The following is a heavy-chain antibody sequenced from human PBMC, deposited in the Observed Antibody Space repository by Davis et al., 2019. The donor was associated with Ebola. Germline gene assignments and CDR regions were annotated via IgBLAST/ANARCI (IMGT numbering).Heavy chain of an antibody. CDR1: GGSISSSSYY. D-gene: IGHD1-14*01. CDR2: IYYSGST. Sequence: PSETLSLICTVSGGSISSSSYYWGWIRQPPGKGLEWIGSIYYSGSTYYNPSLKSRVTISVDTSKNQFSLKLSSVTAADTAVYYCARQDGVGRSFPDDGFDPWGQGTLVTVSS. CDR3: ARQDGVGRSFPDDGFDP. J-gene: IGHJ5*02. V-gene: IGHV4-39*01.